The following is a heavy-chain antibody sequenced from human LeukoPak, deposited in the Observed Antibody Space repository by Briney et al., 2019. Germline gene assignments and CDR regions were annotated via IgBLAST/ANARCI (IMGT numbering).Heavy chain of an antibody. CDR2: IYSGSV. Sequence: SETPSLTCNVSGASISGHYWSWLRQSPGKGLECIGYIYSGSVDYNPSLKSRATISGDASKNQVSLILKSVTTADTAIYYCVKVGYGSGTWGWFDPWGQGILVTVST. J-gene: IGHJ5*02. V-gene: IGHV4-59*11. CDR1: GASISGHY. D-gene: IGHD3-10*01. CDR3: VKVGYGSGTWGWFDP.